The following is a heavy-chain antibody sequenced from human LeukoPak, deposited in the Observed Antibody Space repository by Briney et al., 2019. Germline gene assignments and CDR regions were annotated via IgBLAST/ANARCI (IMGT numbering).Heavy chain of an antibody. V-gene: IGHV1-2*02. CDR3: ARETSGSYSFDY. CDR2: INPNSRGT. Sequence: ASVKVSCKASGYTFTGYYMHWVRQAPGQALEWMGWINPNSRGTNYAQKFQGRVTMTRDTSISTAYMELSRLRSDETAVYYCARETSGSYSFDYWGQGTLVTVSS. J-gene: IGHJ4*02. CDR1: GYTFTGYY. D-gene: IGHD1-26*01.